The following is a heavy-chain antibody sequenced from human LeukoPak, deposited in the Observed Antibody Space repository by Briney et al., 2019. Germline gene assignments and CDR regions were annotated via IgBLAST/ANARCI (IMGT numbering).Heavy chain of an antibody. CDR3: ATYQRGTMVRGVIPPGGTGFDP. V-gene: IGHV1-69*06. D-gene: IGHD3-10*01. CDR1: GGTFSSYA. J-gene: IGHJ5*02. Sequence: GASVKVSCKASGGTFSSYAISWVRQAPGQGLEWMGGIIPIFGTANYAQKFQGRVTMTEDTSTDTAYMELSSLRSEDTAAYYCATYQRGTMVRGVIPPGGTGFDPWGQGTLVTVSS. CDR2: IIPIFGTA.